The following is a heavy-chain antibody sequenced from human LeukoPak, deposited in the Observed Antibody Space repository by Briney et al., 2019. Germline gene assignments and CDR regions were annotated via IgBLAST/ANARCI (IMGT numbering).Heavy chain of an antibody. Sequence: SETLSLTCAVFGESFSGYYWSWIRQPPGKGLEWIGEINHSGSTNYNPSLKSRVTISVDTSKNQFSLKLSSVTAADTAVYYCARDRRAYDSSGYYNNYNWFDPWGQGTLVTVSS. CDR2: INHSGST. J-gene: IGHJ5*02. CDR1: GESFSGYY. D-gene: IGHD3-22*01. V-gene: IGHV4-34*01. CDR3: ARDRRAYDSSGYYNNYNWFDP.